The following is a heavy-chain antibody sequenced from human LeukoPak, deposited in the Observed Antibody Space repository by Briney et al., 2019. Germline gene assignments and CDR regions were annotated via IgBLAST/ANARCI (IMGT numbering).Heavy chain of an antibody. Sequence: GGSLRLSCAASGFTFSDYYMSWIRQAPGKGLEWVSYISSSGSTIYYADSVKGRLTISRDNAKNSLYLQMNSLRAEDTAVYYCARVATTETNWFDPWGQGTLVTVSS. D-gene: IGHD4-11*01. CDR3: ARVATTETNWFDP. CDR1: GFTFSDYY. CDR2: ISSSGSTI. J-gene: IGHJ5*02. V-gene: IGHV3-11*01.